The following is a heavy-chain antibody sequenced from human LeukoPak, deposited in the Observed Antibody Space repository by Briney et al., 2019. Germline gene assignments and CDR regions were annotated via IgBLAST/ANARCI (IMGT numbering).Heavy chain of an antibody. D-gene: IGHD6-13*01. Sequence: GGSLRLSCAASGFTFSSYAMSWVRQAPGKGLEWVSAISGSGGSTYYADSVKGRFTISRDNSKNTLYLQMNSLRAEDTAVYYCARDTRRAAAADDYYYGMDVWGQGTTVTVSS. V-gene: IGHV3-23*01. CDR1: GFTFSSYA. CDR2: ISGSGGST. J-gene: IGHJ6*02. CDR3: ARDTRRAAAADDYYYGMDV.